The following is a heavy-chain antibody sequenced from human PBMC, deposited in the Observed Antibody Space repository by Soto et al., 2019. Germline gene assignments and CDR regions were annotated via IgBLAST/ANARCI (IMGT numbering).Heavy chain of an antibody. Sequence: GGSLRLSCVASGFTFSTHVMTWVRQRTGKGLEWVSTITETGGGKYYADSVKGRFTISRDNSKNTLYLQMNSLRAEDTAVYYCARFTVDREAAGWGRPMDVRGQGTTVTVYS. D-gene: IGHD3-16*01. J-gene: IGHJ6*02. V-gene: IGHV3-23*01. CDR2: ITETGGGK. CDR1: GFTFSTHV. CDR3: ARFTVDREAAGWGRPMDV.